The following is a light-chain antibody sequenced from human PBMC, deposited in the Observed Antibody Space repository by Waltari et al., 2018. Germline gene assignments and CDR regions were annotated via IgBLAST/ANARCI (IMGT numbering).Light chain of an antibody. Sequence: EVVLTQSPGTLSLSPGERATLSCRASQSITSSFLAWYQQKRGQAPSLVMYGASTRATGIPDRFIGSRSGTDFTLTINNLDPEDYAVYYCQQYGPSPPFTFGGGTKVEI. CDR1: QSITSSF. CDR3: QQYGPSPPFT. V-gene: IGKV3-20*01. J-gene: IGKJ4*01. CDR2: GAS.